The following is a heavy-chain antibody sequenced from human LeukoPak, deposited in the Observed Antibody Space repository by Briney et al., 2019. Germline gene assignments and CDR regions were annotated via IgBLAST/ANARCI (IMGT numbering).Heavy chain of an antibody. D-gene: IGHD2-2*01. CDR1: GFTFSSYA. Sequence: PGASLRLSCAASGFTFSSYAMSWVRQAPGKGLEWVSAISGSGGSTYYADSVKGRFTISRDNSKNTLYLQMNGLRAEDTAVYYCAKVLTPYQQHGFDYWGQGTLVTVSS. V-gene: IGHV3-23*01. CDR2: ISGSGGST. J-gene: IGHJ4*02. CDR3: AKVLTPYQQHGFDY.